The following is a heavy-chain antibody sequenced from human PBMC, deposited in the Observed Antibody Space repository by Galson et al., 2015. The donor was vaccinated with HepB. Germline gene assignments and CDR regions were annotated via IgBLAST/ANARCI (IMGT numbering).Heavy chain of an antibody. CDR2: ISGSGGST. V-gene: IGHV3-23*01. D-gene: IGHD1-26*01. CDR1: GFTFSSYA. Sequence: SLRLSCAASGFTFSSYAMSWVRQAPGKGLEWVSTISGSGGSTYYADSVKGRFTISRDNSKNTLYLQMNSLRAEDTAVYYCAKETSGTTWGIGYWGQGTLVTVSS. J-gene: IGHJ4*02. CDR3: AKETSGTTWGIGY.